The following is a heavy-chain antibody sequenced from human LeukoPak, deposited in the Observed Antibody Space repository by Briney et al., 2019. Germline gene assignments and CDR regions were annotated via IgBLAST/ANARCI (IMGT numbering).Heavy chain of an antibody. CDR3: ARGWYGPDS. Sequence: GGSLRLSCAASGFTFSNAWMSWVRQAPGKGLVWVSGISRDGTSTNYADAVKGRFTISRDNAKNTLYLQMNSLRVEDTAVYSCARGWYGPDSCGQGTLVTVSS. D-gene: IGHD2-15*01. CDR1: GFTFSNAW. J-gene: IGHJ5*01. V-gene: IGHV3-74*01. CDR2: ISRDGTST.